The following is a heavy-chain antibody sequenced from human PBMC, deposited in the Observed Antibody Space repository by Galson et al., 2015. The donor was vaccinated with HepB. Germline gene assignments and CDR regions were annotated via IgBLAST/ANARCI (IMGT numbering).Heavy chain of an antibody. CDR3: TKTIRRATFDH. J-gene: IGHJ4*02. CDR2: ISAAGDRT. D-gene: IGHD3-3*01. V-gene: IGHV3-23*01. Sequence: SLRLSCAASGFTFSAFAVTWVRQAPGKGLEWVSGISAAGDRTYYADSVKGRFTISRDNSKNTLYLEINSLRAGDTAVYYCTKTIRRATFDHWGQGTLVAVSS. CDR1: GFTFSAFA.